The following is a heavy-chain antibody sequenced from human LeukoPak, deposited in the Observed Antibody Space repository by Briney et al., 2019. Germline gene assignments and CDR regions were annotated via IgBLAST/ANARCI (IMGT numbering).Heavy chain of an antibody. Sequence: ASVKVSCKVSGYTLTELSMHWVRQAPGKGLEWMGGFDPEDGETIYAQKFQGGVTMTEDTSTDTAYMELSSLRSEDTAVYYCATDVKRLGGIDYWGQGTLVTVSS. CDR1: GYTLTELS. CDR2: FDPEDGET. V-gene: IGHV1-24*01. D-gene: IGHD3-16*01. J-gene: IGHJ4*02. CDR3: ATDVKRLGGIDY.